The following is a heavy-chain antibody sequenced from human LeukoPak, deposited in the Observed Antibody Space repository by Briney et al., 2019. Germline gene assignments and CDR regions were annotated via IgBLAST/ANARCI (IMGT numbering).Heavy chain of an antibody. CDR2: ISYDGSNK. CDR1: GFTFSSYG. D-gene: IGHD3-9*01. V-gene: IGHV3-30*18. Sequence: GGSLRLSCAASGFTFSSYGMHWVRQAPGKGLEWVAVISYDGSNKYYADSVKGRFTISRDNSKNTLYLQMNSLRAEDTAVYYCAKSPGNYDILDYWGQGTLVTVSS. CDR3: AKSPGNYDILDY. J-gene: IGHJ4*02.